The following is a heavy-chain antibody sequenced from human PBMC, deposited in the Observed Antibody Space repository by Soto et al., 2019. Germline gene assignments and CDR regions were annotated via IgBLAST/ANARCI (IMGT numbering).Heavy chain of an antibody. CDR1: GGSISSSNW. J-gene: IGHJ5*01. V-gene: IGHV4-4*02. CDR3: ARYIQWLDP. CDR2: IYHTGST. D-gene: IGHD5-18*01. Sequence: ATLSLTCAVSGGSISSSNWWTWVRQPPGMGLEWIGEIYHTGSTNYNPSLKSRVTISLDKSKNQFSLKLSSVTAADTAVYYCARYIQWLDPWGQGTLVTVSS.